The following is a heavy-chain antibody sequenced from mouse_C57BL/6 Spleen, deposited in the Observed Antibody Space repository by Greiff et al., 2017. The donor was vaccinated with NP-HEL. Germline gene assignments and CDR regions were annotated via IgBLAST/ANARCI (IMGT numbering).Heavy chain of an antibody. CDR1: GYTFTSYT. Sequence: VKLVESGAELARPGASVKMSCKASGYTFTSYTMHWVKQRPGQGLEWIGYINPSSGYTKYNQKFKDKATLTADKSSSTAYMQLSSLTSEDSAVYYCARSGDRYFDYWGQGTTLTVSS. CDR2: INPSSGYT. CDR3: ARSGDRYFDY. J-gene: IGHJ2*01. D-gene: IGHD3-1*01. V-gene: IGHV1-4*01.